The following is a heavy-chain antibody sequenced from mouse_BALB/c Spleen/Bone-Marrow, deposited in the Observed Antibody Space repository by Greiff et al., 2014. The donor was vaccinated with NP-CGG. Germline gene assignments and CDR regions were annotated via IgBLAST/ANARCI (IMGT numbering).Heavy chain of an antibody. CDR3: ASYYYGSSSFAY. D-gene: IGHD1-1*01. J-gene: IGHJ3*01. V-gene: IGHV14-3*02. CDR1: GFNINDTY. CDR2: IYPANGNT. Sequence: VHVKQSGAELVKPGASVKLSCTASGFNINDTYMHWVKQRPEQGLEWIGRIYPANGNTKYDPKFQGKATITADTSSNTAYLQLSSLTSEDTAVYYCASYYYGSSSFAYWGQGTLVTVSA.